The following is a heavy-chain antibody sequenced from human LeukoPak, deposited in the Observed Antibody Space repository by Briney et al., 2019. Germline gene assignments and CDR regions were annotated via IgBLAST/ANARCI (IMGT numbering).Heavy chain of an antibody. J-gene: IGHJ4*02. Sequence: SETLSLTCTVSGGSISSYYWNWIRQPPGKGLEWIGHIYYSGSTNYNPSLKSRVTISVDTTKNQVSLKLSSVAAADTAMYYCARRGGVEYSSGWYFDYWGQGTLVTVSS. V-gene: IGHV4-59*08. CDR2: IYYSGST. D-gene: IGHD6-19*01. CDR1: GGSISSYY. CDR3: ARRGGVEYSSGWYFDY.